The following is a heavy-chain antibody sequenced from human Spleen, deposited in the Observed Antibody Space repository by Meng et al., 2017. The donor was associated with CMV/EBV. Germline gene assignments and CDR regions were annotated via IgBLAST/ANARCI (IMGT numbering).Heavy chain of an antibody. J-gene: IGHJ6*03. CDR2: IYTSGST. Sequence: QVQLQESGPGLVKPSETLSLTCTVSGGSISSYYWSWIRQPAGKGLEWIGRIYTSGSTNYNPSLKSRVTMSVDTSKNQFSLKLSSVTAADTAVYYCARDSGSWSLSYYYMDVWGKGTTVTVSS. V-gene: IGHV4-4*07. CDR1: GGSISSYY. D-gene: IGHD6-13*01. CDR3: ARDSGSWSLSYYYMDV.